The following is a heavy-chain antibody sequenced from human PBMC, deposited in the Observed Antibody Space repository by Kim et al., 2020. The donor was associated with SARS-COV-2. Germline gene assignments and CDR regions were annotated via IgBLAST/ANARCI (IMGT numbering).Heavy chain of an antibody. Sequence: SETLSLTCTVSGGSISSSSYYWGWIRQPPGKGLEWIGSIYYSGGTYYNPSLKSRVTMSVDTSKNQFSLKLTSVTAADTAVFYCVRLVHLGLRDDYWGQGTLVTVSS. CDR1: GGSISSSSYY. CDR3: VRLVHLGLRDDY. J-gene: IGHJ4*02. D-gene: IGHD5-12*01. CDR2: IYYSGGT. V-gene: IGHV4-39*01.